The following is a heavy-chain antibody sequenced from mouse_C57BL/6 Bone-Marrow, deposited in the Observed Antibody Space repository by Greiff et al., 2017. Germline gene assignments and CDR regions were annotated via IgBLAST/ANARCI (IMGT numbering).Heavy chain of an antibody. V-gene: IGHV1-55*01. J-gene: IGHJ4*01. CDR2: IYPGSGST. CDR1: GYTFTSYW. D-gene: IGHD1-1*01. Sequence: QVQLQQPGAELVKPWASVKMSCKASGYTFTSYWITWVKQRPGQGLEWIGDIYPGSGSTNYNEKFKSKATLTVDTSSSTAYMQLSSLTSEDSAVYYCAITVRYYYAMDYWGQGTSVTVSS. CDR3: AITVRYYYAMDY.